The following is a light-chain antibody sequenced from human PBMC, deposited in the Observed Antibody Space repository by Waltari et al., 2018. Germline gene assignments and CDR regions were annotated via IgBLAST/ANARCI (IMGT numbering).Light chain of an antibody. CDR3: YSYTGHYTPYV. V-gene: IGLV2-11*01. CDR1: ISNFCRSNA. Sequence: HSALTPPLSVSGSPGPYVTISCTGTISNFCRSNAVSRYQQHPGKSPKPMIYDVTKRPSGVPDRFSGSKSGNTASLTISGLQAEDEADYYCYSYTGHYTPYVFGTGTKVTVL. J-gene: IGLJ1*01. CDR2: DVT.